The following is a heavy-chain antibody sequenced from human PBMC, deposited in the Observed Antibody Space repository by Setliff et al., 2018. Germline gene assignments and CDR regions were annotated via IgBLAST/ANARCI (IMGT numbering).Heavy chain of an antibody. J-gene: IGHJ4*02. D-gene: IGHD3-10*01. Sequence: QLGGSLRLSCTASGLSYINDWVSWVRQAPGKGLEWLASINPHGSEKYYADSVKGRFTISRDNAKNSLSLQMNNLRTEDTAVYYCFGAGTCSYWGQGTLVTVSS. CDR2: INPHGSEK. CDR3: FGAGTCSY. CDR1: GLSYINDW. V-gene: IGHV3-7*01.